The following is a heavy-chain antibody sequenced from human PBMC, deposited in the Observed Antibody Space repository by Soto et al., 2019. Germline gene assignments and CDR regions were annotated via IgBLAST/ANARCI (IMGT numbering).Heavy chain of an antibody. D-gene: IGHD3-22*01. Sequence: EVQLVESGGGLVQPGGSLRLSCAASGFTFSSYWMHWVRQAPGKGLVWVSGINGDGKTANYADSVKGRFIISRDNAKNILYLQMNSLTAEATAVYYCTRPRYDGSGTPFDHWGQGSLVTVSS. CDR2: INGDGKTA. V-gene: IGHV3-74*01. CDR3: TRPRYDGSGTPFDH. CDR1: GFTFSSYW. J-gene: IGHJ4*02.